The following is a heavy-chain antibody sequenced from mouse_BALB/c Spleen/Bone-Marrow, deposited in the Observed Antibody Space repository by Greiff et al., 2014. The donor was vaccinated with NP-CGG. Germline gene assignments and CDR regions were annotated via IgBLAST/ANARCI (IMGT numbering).Heavy chain of an antibody. V-gene: IGHV1-61*01. J-gene: IGHJ3*01. Sequence: QVQLKEFGAELVRPGASVKLSCKASGYSFTSYWMNWVEQRPGQGLEWIGMIHLSDSESRLNQKFKDKATLTVDKSSSTAYMQLSSPTSEDSAVYYCTRYDLTTRAFAYWGQGTLVTVSA. CDR2: IHLSDSES. CDR3: TRYDLTTRAFAY. CDR1: GYSFTSYW. D-gene: IGHD3-3*01.